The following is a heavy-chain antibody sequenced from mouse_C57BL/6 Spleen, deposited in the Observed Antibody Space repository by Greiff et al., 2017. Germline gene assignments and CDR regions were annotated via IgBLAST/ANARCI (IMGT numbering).Heavy chain of an antibody. V-gene: IGHV1-52*01. D-gene: IGHD1-1*01. CDR3: ARGIYYYGSSYAMDY. CDR2: IDPSDSET. CDR1: GYTFPSYW. Sequence: VQLQQPGAELVRPGSSVKLSCKASGYTFPSYWMHWVKQRPIQGLEWIGNIDPSDSETHYNQKFKDKATLTVDKSSSTAYMQLSSLTSEDSAVYYCARGIYYYGSSYAMDYWGQGTSVTVSS. J-gene: IGHJ4*01.